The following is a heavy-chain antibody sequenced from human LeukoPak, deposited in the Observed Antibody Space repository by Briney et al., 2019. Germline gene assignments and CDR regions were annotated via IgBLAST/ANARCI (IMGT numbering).Heavy chain of an antibody. J-gene: IGHJ4*02. CDR3: ARVSRYFDLYYFDY. CDR1: GGSISSSNW. V-gene: IGHV4-4*02. Sequence: SGTLSLTCAVSGGSISSSNWWSWVRQPPGKGLEWIGEIYHSGSTNYNPSLKSRVTISVDKSKDQFSLKLSSVTAADTAVYYCARVSRYFDLYYFDYWGQGTLVTVSS. CDR2: IYHSGST. D-gene: IGHD3-9*01.